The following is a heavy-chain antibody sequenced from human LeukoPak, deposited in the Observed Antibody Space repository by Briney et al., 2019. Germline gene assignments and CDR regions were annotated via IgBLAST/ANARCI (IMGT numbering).Heavy chain of an antibody. V-gene: IGHV4-38-2*01. CDR3: ARGRGPAACGY. J-gene: IGHJ4*02. CDR1: GYSISSGYY. Sequence: SETLSLTCAVSGYSISSGYYWGWIRQPPVKGLEWIGSIYHSGSTYYNPSLKSRVTISVDTSKNQFSLKLSSVTAAETAVYYCARGRGPAACGYWGQGTLVTVSS. D-gene: IGHD2-2*01. CDR2: IYHSGST.